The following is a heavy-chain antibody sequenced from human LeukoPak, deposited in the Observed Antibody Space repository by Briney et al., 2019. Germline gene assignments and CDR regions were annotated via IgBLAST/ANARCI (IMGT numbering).Heavy chain of an antibody. CDR3: AKDLGTQIIDSSGYYDY. D-gene: IGHD3-22*01. Sequence: GGSLRLSCAASGFTFSSYAMSWVRQAPGKGLEWVSAISGSGGSTYYADSVKGRFTISRDNSKNTLYLQMNSLRAEDTAVYYCAKDLGTQIIDSSGYYDYWGQGTLVTVSS. CDR1: GFTFSSYA. CDR2: ISGSGGST. V-gene: IGHV3-23*01. J-gene: IGHJ4*02.